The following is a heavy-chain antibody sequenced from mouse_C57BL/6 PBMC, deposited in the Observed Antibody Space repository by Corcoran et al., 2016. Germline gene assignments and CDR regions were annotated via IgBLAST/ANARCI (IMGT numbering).Heavy chain of an antibody. J-gene: IGHJ3*01. CDR1: GYTFTDYY. D-gene: IGHD2-4*01. Sequence: QVQLQQSGPELVKPGASVKISCKASGYTFTDYYINWVKQRPGQGLEWIGWIFPGSGSTYYNEQFKGKATLTVDKSSSTAYMLLSSLTSEDSAVYFCARKDDYDRLPFAYWGQGTLVTVSA. V-gene: IGHV1-75*01. CDR3: ARKDDYDRLPFAY. CDR2: IFPGSGST.